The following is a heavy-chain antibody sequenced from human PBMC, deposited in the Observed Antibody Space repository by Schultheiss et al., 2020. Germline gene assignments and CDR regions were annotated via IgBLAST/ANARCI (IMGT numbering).Heavy chain of an antibody. J-gene: IGHJ6*03. CDR1: GGSISSGDYY. Sequence: SETLSLTCTVSGGSISSGDYYWSWIRQPPGKGLEWIGSIYYSGSTYYNPSLKSRVTISVDTSKNQFSLKLISVTAADTAVYYCARFLYYYYMDVWGKGTTVTVSS. CDR2: IYYSGST. CDR3: ARFLYYYYMDV. V-gene: IGHV4-39*07.